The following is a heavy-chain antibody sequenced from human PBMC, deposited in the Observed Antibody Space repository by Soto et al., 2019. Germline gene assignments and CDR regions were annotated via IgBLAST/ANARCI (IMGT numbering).Heavy chain of an antibody. J-gene: IGHJ4*02. CDR1: GFTFSNYW. Sequence: EVQLVESGGGLVQPGGSLRLSCAASGFTFSNYWMHWVRQCPGKGLVWVSRINRDGSSTDYADSVKGRFTISRDNAKNTLYLQMNNLRAEDTAVYYCAKDLRGREDYWGQGNLVTVSS. D-gene: IGHD1-26*01. CDR2: INRDGSST. V-gene: IGHV3-74*01. CDR3: AKDLRGREDY.